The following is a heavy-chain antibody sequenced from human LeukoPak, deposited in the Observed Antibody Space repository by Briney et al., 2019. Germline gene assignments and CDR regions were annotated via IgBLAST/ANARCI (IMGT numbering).Heavy chain of an antibody. CDR1: GFSFSSYG. Sequence: GGSLRLSCAASGFSFSSYGMHWVRQAPGKGLEWVAVISYDGSNKYYADSVKGRFTISRDNSKNTLYLQMNSLRAEDTAVYYCAKEGAYYHSGSYIGHYMDVWGKGTTVTVSS. CDR3: AKEGAYYHSGSYIGHYMDV. V-gene: IGHV3-30*18. CDR2: ISYDGSNK. D-gene: IGHD3-10*01. J-gene: IGHJ6*03.